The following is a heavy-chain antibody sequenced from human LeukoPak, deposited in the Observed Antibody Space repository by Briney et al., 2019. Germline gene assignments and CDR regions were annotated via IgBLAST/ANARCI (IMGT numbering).Heavy chain of an antibody. CDR2: IYASGST. D-gene: IGHD7-27*01. Sequence: SETLSLTCTVSGGSLSSGTYYWSWIRQPAGKGLEWIGRIYASGSTSYNPSLKSRVTISVDTSKNQFSLKLSSVTAADTAVYYCARARTGNWGNLDYWGQGTLVTVSS. J-gene: IGHJ4*02. CDR3: ARARTGNWGNLDY. V-gene: IGHV4-61*10. CDR1: GGSLSSGTYY.